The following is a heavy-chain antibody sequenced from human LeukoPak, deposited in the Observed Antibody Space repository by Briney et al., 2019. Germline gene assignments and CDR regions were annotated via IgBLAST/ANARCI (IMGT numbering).Heavy chain of an antibody. V-gene: IGHV5-51*01. Sequence: GESLKISCKGSGYSFTSYWIGWVRQMPGKGLEWMGIIYPGDSDTRYSPSFQGQVTISADKSISTAYLQWSSLKASDTAMYYCAGNLAYCGGDCYSAGYRGQGTLVTVSS. CDR1: GYSFTSYW. CDR3: AGNLAYCGGDCYSAGY. CDR2: IYPGDSDT. J-gene: IGHJ4*02. D-gene: IGHD2-21*02.